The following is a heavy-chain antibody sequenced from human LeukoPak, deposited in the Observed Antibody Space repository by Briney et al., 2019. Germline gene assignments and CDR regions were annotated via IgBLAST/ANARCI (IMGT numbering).Heavy chain of an antibody. CDR1: GFMFSGFW. D-gene: IGHD3-22*01. CDR2: IKEDGSAT. Sequence: GGSLRLSCAASGFMFSGFWMTWVRQAPGKGLEWVAHIKEDGSATKSIDAVKGRFTISRDNAKNSLYLQMNSLRAEDTAVYYCARDAISSGYYYYYGMDVWGQGTTVTVSS. CDR3: ARDAISSGYYYYYGMDV. V-gene: IGHV3-7*01. J-gene: IGHJ6*02.